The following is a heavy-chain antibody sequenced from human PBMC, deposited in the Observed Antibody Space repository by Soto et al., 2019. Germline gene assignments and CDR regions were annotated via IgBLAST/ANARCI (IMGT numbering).Heavy chain of an antibody. D-gene: IGHD6-19*01. V-gene: IGHV3-33*01. J-gene: IGHJ4*02. CDR2: IWSDGSDK. CDR1: GFTFNSYV. CDR3: ARGPVSSAWNFGGN. Sequence: QVQLVESGGGVVQPGRSLRLSCATSGFTFNSYVMHWVRQAPGKGLEWVAVIWSDGSDKYYADSVKGRFTISRDNSKITLYLQMNSLRADDTAVYYCARGPVSSAWNFGGNWGQGTLVTVSS.